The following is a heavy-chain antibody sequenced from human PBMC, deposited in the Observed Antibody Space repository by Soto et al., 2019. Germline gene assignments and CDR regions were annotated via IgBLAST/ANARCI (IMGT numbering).Heavy chain of an antibody. V-gene: IGHV6-1*01. CDR1: VDSVSSNSAA. J-gene: IGHJ3*02. CDR2: TYYRSKWYN. Sequence: SQTLSLTCAISVDSVSSNSAAWNWIRQSPSRGLEWLGSTYYRSKWYNAYAVSVKSRITINPDTSKNQFSLQLNSVTPEDTGVYYCARDERGTNNGWYASDAFDIWGEETMVTVS. D-gene: IGHD6-19*01. CDR3: ARDERGTNNGWYASDAFDI.